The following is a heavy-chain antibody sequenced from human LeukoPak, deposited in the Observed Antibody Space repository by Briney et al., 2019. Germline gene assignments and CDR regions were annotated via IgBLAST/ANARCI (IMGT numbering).Heavy chain of an antibody. D-gene: IGHD3-10*01. CDR1: GFTFSSYW. CDR2: INSDGSST. CDR3: STGSGHAFDI. V-gene: IGHV3-74*01. J-gene: IGHJ3*02. Sequence: GGSLRLSCAASGFTFSSYWMHWVRQVPAKGLVWVSRINSDGSSTSYADSVKGRFTISRDNAKNTLYVQMNSLRAEDTAVYYCSTGSGHAFDIWGRGTMVTVSS.